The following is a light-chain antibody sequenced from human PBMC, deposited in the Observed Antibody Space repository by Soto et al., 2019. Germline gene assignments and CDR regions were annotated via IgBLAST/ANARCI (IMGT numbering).Light chain of an antibody. CDR2: FDD. V-gene: IGLV1-36*01. CDR3: AVWDDSLHGLV. Sequence: QSVLTQPPSVSEAPRQRVTISCSGSSSNIGNNAVNWYQHLPGKAPKLLIYFDDLLPSGVSDRFSGSKSGTSASLAISGLQSEDEAAYYCAVWDDSLHGLVFGGGTKLTVL. J-gene: IGLJ3*02. CDR1: SSNIGNNA.